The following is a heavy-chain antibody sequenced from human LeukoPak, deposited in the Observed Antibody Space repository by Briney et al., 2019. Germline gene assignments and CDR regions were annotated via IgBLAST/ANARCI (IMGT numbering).Heavy chain of an antibody. CDR2: VNLQGST. V-gene: IGHV4-4*02. CDR3: AREGGPYRPLDY. Sequence: SETLSLTCGVSGGSITNTNYWTWVRQPPGKGLEWIGEVNLQGSTNYNPSLMGRVAISVDTSENHISLQLPSVTAADTAVYYSAREGGPYRPLDYSGQGTLVTVSS. CDR1: GGSITNTNY. J-gene: IGHJ4*02.